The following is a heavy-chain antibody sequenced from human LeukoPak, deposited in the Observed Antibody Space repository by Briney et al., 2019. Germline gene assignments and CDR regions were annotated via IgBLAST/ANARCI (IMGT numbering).Heavy chain of an antibody. Sequence: SETLSLTCTVSGGSISSGDYYWSWIRQPPGKGLEWIGYIYYSGSTYYNPSLKSRVTISVDTSKNQFSLKLSSVTAADTAVYYCARDDLMWAQGGVYYYYYMDVWGKGTTVTVSS. CDR1: GGSISSGDYY. D-gene: IGHD1-26*01. CDR2: IYYSGST. J-gene: IGHJ6*03. CDR3: ARDDLMWAQGGVYYYYYMDV. V-gene: IGHV4-30-4*08.